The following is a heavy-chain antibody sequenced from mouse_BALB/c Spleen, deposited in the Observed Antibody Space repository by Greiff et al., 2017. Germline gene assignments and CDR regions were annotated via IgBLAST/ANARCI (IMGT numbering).Heavy chain of an antibody. V-gene: IGHV1-55*01. D-gene: IGHD2-4*01. CDR2: IYPGSGST. J-gene: IGHJ1*01. CDR3: ARLDYHWYFDV. Sequence: VQLQQPGAELVKPGTSVKLSCKASGYNFTSYWINWVKLRPGQGLEWIGDIYPGSGSTNYNEKFKSKATLTVDTSSSTAYMQLSSLASEDSALYYCARLDYHWYFDVWGAGTTVTVSS. CDR1: GYNFTSYW.